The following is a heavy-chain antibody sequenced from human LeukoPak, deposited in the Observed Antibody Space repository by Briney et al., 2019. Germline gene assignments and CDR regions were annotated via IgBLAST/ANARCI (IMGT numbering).Heavy chain of an antibody. CDR1: GLTFSEYW. V-gene: IGHV3-7*01. J-gene: IGHJ4*02. Sequence: PGGSLRLSCAASGLTFSEYWMGWVRQAPGKGLEWVTNIKQDGSEKDYVDSVKGRFTISRDNAKNSLYLQMNSLTAEDTAVYYCARGLWFGGFFDYWGQGTLVTVSS. CDR2: IKQDGSEK. CDR3: ARGLWFGGFFDY. D-gene: IGHD3-10*01.